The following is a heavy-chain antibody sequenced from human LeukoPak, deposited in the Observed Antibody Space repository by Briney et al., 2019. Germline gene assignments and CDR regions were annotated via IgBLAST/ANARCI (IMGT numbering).Heavy chain of an antibody. CDR3: ASSPGYCSGGSCSGDDY. CDR2: IYYSGST. Sequence: KPSETLSLTCTVPGGSISSSSYYWGWIRQPPGKRLEWIGRIYYSGSTYYNPSLKSRVTISVDTSKNQFSLKLSSVTAADTAVYYCASSPGYCSGGSCSGDDYWGQGTLVTVSS. V-gene: IGHV4-39*01. CDR1: GGSISSSSYY. D-gene: IGHD2-15*01. J-gene: IGHJ4*02.